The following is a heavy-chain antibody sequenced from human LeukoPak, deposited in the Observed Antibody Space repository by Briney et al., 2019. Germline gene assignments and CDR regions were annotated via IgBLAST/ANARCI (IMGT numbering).Heavy chain of an antibody. CDR2: INWNGGST. V-gene: IGHV3-20*04. CDR3: ASSVGIQLTDY. CDR1: GFTLSTYW. Sequence: GGSLRLSCAASGFTLSTYWMHRVRQAPGKGLEWVSGINWNGGSTGYADSVKGRFTISRDNAKNSLYLQMNSLRAEDTAVYYCASSVGIQLTDYWGQGTLVTVSS. D-gene: IGHD5-18*01. J-gene: IGHJ4*02.